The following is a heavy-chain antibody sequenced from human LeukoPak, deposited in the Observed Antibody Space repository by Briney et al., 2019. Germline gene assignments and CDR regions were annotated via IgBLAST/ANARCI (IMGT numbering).Heavy chain of an antibody. CDR3: AKRGAYSPPY. CDR1: GFTFSSSA. Sequence: PGGSLRLSCAASGFTFSSSAMNWVRQAPGKGLEWVSAISGSGGSTHYADSVKGRFTISRDNSKNTLYLQMNSLRAEDTAVYYCAKRGAYSPPYWGQGTLVTVSS. CDR2: ISGSGGST. V-gene: IGHV3-23*01. J-gene: IGHJ4*02. D-gene: IGHD5-18*01.